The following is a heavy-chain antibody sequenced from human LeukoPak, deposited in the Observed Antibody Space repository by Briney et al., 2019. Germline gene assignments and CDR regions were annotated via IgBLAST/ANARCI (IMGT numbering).Heavy chain of an antibody. CDR1: GGSFSGYY. D-gene: IGHD6-13*01. CDR3: ARCLSVFAAAGGCWALDI. J-gene: IGHJ3*02. V-gene: IGHV4-34*01. CDR2: INHSGST. Sequence: PSETLSLTCAVYGGSFSGYYWSWIRQPPGKGLEWIGEINHSGSTNYNPSLKSRVTISVDTSKNQFSLKLSSVTAADTAVYYCARCLSVFAAAGGCWALDIWGQGTMLTVSS.